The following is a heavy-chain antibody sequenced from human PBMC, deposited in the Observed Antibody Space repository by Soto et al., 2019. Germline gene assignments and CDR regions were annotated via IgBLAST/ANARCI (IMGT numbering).Heavy chain of an antibody. CDR1: GFTFSSYA. CDR2: ISGSGGST. V-gene: IGHV3-23*01. J-gene: IGHJ6*02. CDR3: AKPWVRGVTNTHYYYYGMDV. Sequence: PGGSLRLSCAAFGFTFSSYAMSWVRQAPGKGLEWVSAISGSGGSTYYADSVKGRFTISRDNSKNTLYLQMNSLRAEDTAVYHCAKPWVRGVTNTHYYYYGMDVWGQGTTVTVSS. D-gene: IGHD3-10*01.